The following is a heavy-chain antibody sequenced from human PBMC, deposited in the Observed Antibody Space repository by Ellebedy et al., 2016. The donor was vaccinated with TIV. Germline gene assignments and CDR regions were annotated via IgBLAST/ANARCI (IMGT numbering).Heavy chain of an antibody. J-gene: IGHJ6*03. CDR3: ARGRSVYHYMDV. D-gene: IGHD2-8*01. V-gene: IGHV3-48*04. CDR1: GSTFSTYS. CDR2: ARGSGKTT. Sequence: PGGSLRLSCPASGSTFSTYSMNWVRQAPGKGLEWVSYARGSGKTTYYTDSVKGRFTISRDNAKNSLYLHMTSLRAEDTAMYYCARGRSVYHYMDVWGKGTMVTVSS.